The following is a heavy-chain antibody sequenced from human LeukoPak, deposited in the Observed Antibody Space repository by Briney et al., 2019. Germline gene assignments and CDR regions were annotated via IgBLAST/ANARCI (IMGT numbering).Heavy chain of an antibody. J-gene: IGHJ5*02. CDR1: GYTFTDYY. CDR2: INPHSGGT. Sequence: ASVKVSCKASGYTFTDYYMHWVRQAPGQGLEWMGWINPHSGGTDHAQKFQGRVTMTRDTSISTAYMELSRLRSDDTAVYYCASALPIAVAGVAGGWFDPWGQGTLVTVSS. CDR3: ASALPIAVAGVAGGWFDP. D-gene: IGHD6-19*01. V-gene: IGHV1-2*02.